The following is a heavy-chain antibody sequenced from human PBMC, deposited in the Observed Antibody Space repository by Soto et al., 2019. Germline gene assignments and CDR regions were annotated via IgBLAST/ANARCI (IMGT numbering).Heavy chain of an antibody. CDR1: GFTFSIYA. CDR3: SIGDREDTAVVIGARPGEYGMDV. J-gene: IGHJ6*02. CDR2: ISYDGARK. Sequence: QVQLVESGGGVVQPGRSLRLSCAASGFTFSIYAMHWVRQAPGKGLEWVAVISYDGARKAYTNSVEGRFTISRDTSKNTLYLQMNGLRVEDTAAYYCSIGDREDTAVVIGARPGEYGMDVWGQGTTVTVSS. D-gene: IGHD2-15*01. V-gene: IGHV3-30-3*01.